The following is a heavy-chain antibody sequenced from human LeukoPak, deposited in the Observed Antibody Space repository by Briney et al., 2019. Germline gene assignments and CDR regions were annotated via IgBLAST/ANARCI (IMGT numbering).Heavy chain of an antibody. V-gene: IGHV4-61*01. J-gene: IGHJ4*02. CDR1: GGSVSSGSYY. CDR2: IYYSGST. D-gene: IGHD6-13*01. Sequence: PSEILSLTCTVSGGSVSSGSYYWSWIRQPPGKGLEWIGYIYYSGSTKYNPSLKSRVTISVDTSKNQFSLKLSSVTAADTAVYYCAREGIAAAGYFDYWGQGTLVTVSS. CDR3: AREGIAAAGYFDY.